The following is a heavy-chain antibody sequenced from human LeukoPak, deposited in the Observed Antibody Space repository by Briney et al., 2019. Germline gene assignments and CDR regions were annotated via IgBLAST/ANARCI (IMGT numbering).Heavy chain of an antibody. V-gene: IGHV1-24*01. Sequence: GASVKVSCKVSGYTLTELSMHWVRQAPGKGLEWMGSFDPEDAETIYAQKFQGRVTMTEDTSTDTAYMELSSLRSDDTAVYYCATGGSLIVGETGFDYRGQGTLVTVSS. J-gene: IGHJ4*02. D-gene: IGHD1-26*01. CDR3: ATGGSLIVGETGFDY. CDR2: FDPEDAET. CDR1: GYTLTELS.